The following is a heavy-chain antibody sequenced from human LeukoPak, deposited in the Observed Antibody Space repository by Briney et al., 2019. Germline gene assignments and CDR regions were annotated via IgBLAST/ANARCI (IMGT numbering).Heavy chain of an antibody. CDR1: GFNVRRHK. CDR2: IYSGGST. CDR3: AGPRGYSYGYGY. V-gene: IGHV3-53*05. D-gene: IGHD5-18*01. Sequence: PPGGAPRISCAAFGFNVRRHKLNRGRPAPGKGVEWVSVIYSGGSTYYADSVKGRFTISRDNSKNTLYLQMNSLRAEDTAVYYCAGPRGYSYGYGYWGQGTLVTVSS. J-gene: IGHJ4*02.